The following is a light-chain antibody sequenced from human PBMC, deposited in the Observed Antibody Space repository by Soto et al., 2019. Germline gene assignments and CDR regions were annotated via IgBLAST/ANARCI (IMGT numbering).Light chain of an antibody. J-gene: IGKJ1*01. CDR1: QGISSY. V-gene: IGKV1-9*01. Sequence: DIQLTQSPSFLSASVGDRVTITCRASQGISSYLAWYQQKPGKAPKLLIYAASTLQGGVPSRFSGSGSGTEFTLTSSSLQPADFATYYCQQLNSYPRTFGQGTKVEIK. CDR2: AAS. CDR3: QQLNSYPRT.